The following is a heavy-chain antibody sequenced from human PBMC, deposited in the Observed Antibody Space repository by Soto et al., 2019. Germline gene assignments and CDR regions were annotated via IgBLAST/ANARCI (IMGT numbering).Heavy chain of an antibody. CDR1: GFSFDDYA. CDR2: ISWNSGTI. J-gene: IGHJ4*02. CDR3: ARDVWSRASGPPDS. D-gene: IGHD3-10*01. Sequence: EVQLLESGGGLVQPGGSLRLSCAASGFSFDDYAMHCVRQAPGKGLEWVTGISWNSGTIGYADSVKGRFTISRDNAKNSLYLQMNSLRAEDTALYYCARDVWSRASGPPDSWGQGTLVTVSS. V-gene: IGHV3-9*01.